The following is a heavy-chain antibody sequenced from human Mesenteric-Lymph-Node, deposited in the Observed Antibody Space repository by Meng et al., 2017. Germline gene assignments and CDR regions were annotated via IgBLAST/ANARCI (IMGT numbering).Heavy chain of an antibody. CDR1: GFRFSSYF. CDR2: TIPDGTAT. V-gene: IGHV3-74*01. CDR3: ARDLRDYDF. J-gene: IGHJ4*02. Sequence: VQCVESGGVLVPPGGSLRLSCAGSGFRFSSYFMYWVCQAPGKGLVWVSRTIPDGTATTYADSVKGRFTISRDNAKNTLYLEMNGLRAEDXAVYYCARDLRDYDFWGQGTLVTVSS.